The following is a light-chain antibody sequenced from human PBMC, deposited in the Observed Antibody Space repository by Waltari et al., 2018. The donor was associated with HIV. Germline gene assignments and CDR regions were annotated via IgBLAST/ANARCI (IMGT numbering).Light chain of an antibody. J-gene: IGKJ1*01. V-gene: IGKV4-1*01. CDR2: WAS. CDR1: QSVLYSSNNKNY. CDR3: QQYYNTPRT. Sequence: DIVMTQSPDSLAVFLGEWATINCKSSQSVLYSSNNKNYLAWYQQKPGQPPKLLLYWASTRQAGFPDRFSGSGSETNFTLTSSSLQAEDVAVYYCQQYYNTPRTFGQGTKVEIK.